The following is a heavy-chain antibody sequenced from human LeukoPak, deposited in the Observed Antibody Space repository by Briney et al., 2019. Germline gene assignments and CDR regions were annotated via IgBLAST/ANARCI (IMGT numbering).Heavy chain of an antibody. CDR2: ISGSGDNT. CDR3: AKMGDWYSSSSGSKYYFDY. D-gene: IGHD6-6*01. V-gene: IGHV3-23*01. CDR1: GFTFSSYA. Sequence: PGGSLRLSCAASGFTFSSYAMSWVRQAPGKGLEWVSTISGSGDNTYYADSVKGRFAISRDNSKNTLYLQMNSLRAEDTAVYYCAKMGDWYSSSSGSKYYFDYWGQGTLVTVSS. J-gene: IGHJ4*02.